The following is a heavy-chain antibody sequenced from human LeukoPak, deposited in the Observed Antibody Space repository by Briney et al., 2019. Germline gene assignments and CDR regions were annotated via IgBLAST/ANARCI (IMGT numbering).Heavy chain of an antibody. CDR3: AKAQLWSPYYFDY. J-gene: IGHJ4*02. Sequence: GGSLRLSCAASGIIITSYWMSWVRQTPGKGLEWVSAISGSGGSTYYADSVKGRFTISRDNSKNTLYLQMNSLRAEDTAVYYCAKAQLWSPYYFDYWGQGTLVTVSS. CDR1: GIIITSYW. D-gene: IGHD5-18*01. CDR2: ISGSGGST. V-gene: IGHV3-23*01.